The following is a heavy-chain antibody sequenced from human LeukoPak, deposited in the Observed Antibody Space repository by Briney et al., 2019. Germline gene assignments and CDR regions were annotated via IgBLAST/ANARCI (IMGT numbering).Heavy chain of an antibody. CDR3: ARVWKGNYYDY. Sequence: GGSLRFSCAASGFTFSNYGMSWVRQAPGKGLEWISGLSGTGGSTYYADSVKGRFTISRDNSKNTLYLQMNSLRAEDTAIYYCARVWKGNYYDYWGQGTLVTVSS. CDR2: LSGTGGST. D-gene: IGHD1-1*01. CDR1: GFTFSNYG. J-gene: IGHJ4*02. V-gene: IGHV3-23*01.